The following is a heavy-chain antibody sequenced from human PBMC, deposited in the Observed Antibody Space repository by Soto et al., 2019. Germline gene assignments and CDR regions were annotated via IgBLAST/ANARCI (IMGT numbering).Heavy chain of an antibody. Sequence: SVKVSCKASGGTFSSYARSWVRQAPGQGLEWMGGIIPIFGTANYAQKFQGRVTITADESTSTAYMELSSLRSEDTAVYYCAGPPELTRIYYYYGMDVWGQGTTVTVSS. CDR1: GGTFSSYA. CDR2: IIPIFGTA. CDR3: AGPPELTRIYYYYGMDV. V-gene: IGHV1-69*13. J-gene: IGHJ6*02. D-gene: IGHD1-7*01.